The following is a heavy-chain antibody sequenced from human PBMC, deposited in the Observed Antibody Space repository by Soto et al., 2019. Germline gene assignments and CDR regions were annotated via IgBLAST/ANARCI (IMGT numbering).Heavy chain of an antibody. Sequence: QVQLVQSGAEVKKPGSSVKVSCKASGGTLNNYAISWVRQAPGQGLEWMGGIIPILGTAKYAQKFQGRVTMTADDSTKTAYMELSCLGSEDTAVYYGARDHSLVGGTYYFDYWGQGTLVIVYS. CDR1: GGTLNNYA. J-gene: IGHJ4*02. CDR3: ARDHSLVGGTYYFDY. D-gene: IGHD1-26*01. CDR2: IIPILGTA. V-gene: IGHV1-69*01.